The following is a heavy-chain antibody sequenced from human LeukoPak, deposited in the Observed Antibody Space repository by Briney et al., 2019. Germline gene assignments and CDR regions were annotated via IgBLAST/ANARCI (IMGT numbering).Heavy chain of an antibody. CDR1: GFTFSSYG. Sequence: PGGSLRLSCAASGFTFSSYGMHWVRQAPGKGLEWVAVISYDGSNKYYADSVKGRFTISRDNSKNTLYLQMNSLRAEDTAVYYCAKDRAINYYDSSGYWGTVDYWGQGTLVTVSS. CDR2: ISYDGSNK. V-gene: IGHV3-30*18. J-gene: IGHJ4*02. CDR3: AKDRAINYYDSSGYWGTVDY. D-gene: IGHD3-22*01.